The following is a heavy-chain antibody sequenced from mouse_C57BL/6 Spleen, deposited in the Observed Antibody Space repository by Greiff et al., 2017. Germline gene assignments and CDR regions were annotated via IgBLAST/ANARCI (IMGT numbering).Heavy chain of an antibody. CDR1: GYTFTSYW. D-gene: IGHD1-1*01. CDR2: IYPGSGST. Sequence: QVQLQQPGAEFVKPGASVKMSCKASGYTFTSYWITWVKQRPGQGLEWIGDIYPGSGSTNYNEKFKSKATLTVDTSSSTAYMQLSSLTSEDSVVYYCARGGIGGKYGYYFDYWGQGTTLTVSS. V-gene: IGHV1-55*01. CDR3: ARGGIGGKYGYYFDY. J-gene: IGHJ2*01.